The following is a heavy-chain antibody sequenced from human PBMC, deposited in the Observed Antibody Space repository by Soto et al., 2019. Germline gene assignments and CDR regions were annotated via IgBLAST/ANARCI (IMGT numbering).Heavy chain of an antibody. V-gene: IGHV1-2*04. D-gene: IGHD3-3*01. J-gene: IGHJ4*02. CDR1: GYTFTGYY. CDR3: ARGNVVRFLDLFPQASGEDFDY. Sequence: ASVKVSCKASGYTFTGYYMHWVRQAPGQGLEWMGWINPNSGGTNYAQKFQGWVTMTRDTSISTAYMELSRLRSDDTAVYYCARGNVVRFLDLFPQASGEDFDYWGQRTLDTVSS. CDR2: INPNSGGT.